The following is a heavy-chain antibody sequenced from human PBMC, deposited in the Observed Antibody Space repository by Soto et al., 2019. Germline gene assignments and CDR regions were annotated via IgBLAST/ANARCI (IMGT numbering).Heavy chain of an antibody. J-gene: IGHJ1*01. CDR2: IYYSGST. CDR1: GGSISSGDYY. V-gene: IGHV4-30-4*01. CDR3: ASRDYYDSSGSYFQH. D-gene: IGHD3-22*01. Sequence: PSETLSLTCTVSGGSISSGDYYWSWIRQPPGKGLEWIGYIYYSGSTYYNPSLKSRVTISVDTPKNQFSLKLSSVTAADTAVYYCASRDYYDSSGSYFQHWGQGTLVTVSS.